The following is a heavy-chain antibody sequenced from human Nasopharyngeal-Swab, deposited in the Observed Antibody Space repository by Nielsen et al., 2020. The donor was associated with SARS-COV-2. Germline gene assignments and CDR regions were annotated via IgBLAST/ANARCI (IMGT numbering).Heavy chain of an antibody. D-gene: IGHD7-27*01. CDR2: INHSGST. CDR1: GGSFSGYY. Sequence: SQTLSLTCAVYGGSFSGYYWSWIRQPPGKGLEWIGEINHSGSTNYNPSLKSRVTISVDTSKNQFSLKLSSVTAADTAVYYCARGGIPTGDLPPGYYFDYWGQGTLVTVSS. J-gene: IGHJ4*02. CDR3: ARGGIPTGDLPPGYYFDY. V-gene: IGHV4-34*01.